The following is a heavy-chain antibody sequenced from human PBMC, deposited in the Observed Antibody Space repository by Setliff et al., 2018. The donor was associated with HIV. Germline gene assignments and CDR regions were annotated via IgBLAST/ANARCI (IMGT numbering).Heavy chain of an antibody. CDR2: ITSSGSTI. D-gene: IGHD3-16*01. Sequence: PGGSLRLSCAASGFTFSTYEMNWVRQAPGKGLEWVSYITSSGSTIYYADSVKGRFTISRDNAKNSPYLQMNSLRAEDTAVYYCARDEPTGGIDYWGQGTLVTVSS. V-gene: IGHV3-48*03. J-gene: IGHJ4*02. CDR3: ARDEPTGGIDY. CDR1: GFTFSTYE.